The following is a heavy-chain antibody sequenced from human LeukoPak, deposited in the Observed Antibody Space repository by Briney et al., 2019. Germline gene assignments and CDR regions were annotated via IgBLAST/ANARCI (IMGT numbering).Heavy chain of an antibody. D-gene: IGHD6-19*01. Sequence: GGTLRLSCAGSGFTFNSYSMSWVRQAPGKGLEWVSSLSGSGGSKYYADSVKGRFTISRDNSKNTVYLQMNSLRAEDTAVYYCAKLIPSSGWPIDYWGQGTLVTVSS. V-gene: IGHV3-23*01. CDR1: GFTFNSYS. J-gene: IGHJ4*02. CDR3: AKLIPSSGWPIDY. CDR2: LSGSGGSK.